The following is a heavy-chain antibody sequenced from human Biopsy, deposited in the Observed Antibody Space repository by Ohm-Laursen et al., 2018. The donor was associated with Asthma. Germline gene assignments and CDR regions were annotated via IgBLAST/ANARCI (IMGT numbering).Heavy chain of an antibody. D-gene: IGHD1-26*01. CDR3: AKDVFPGWELRRGPDY. V-gene: IGHV3-30*18. CDR1: GFSLSNYG. CDR2: ISFDGSNK. Sequence: SLRLSCTASGFSLSNYGMHWVRQAPGKGLDWVAVISFDGSNKNYTDSVKGRFTISRDNSRNTLHLQMNSLRAEDTAVYYCAKDVFPGWELRRGPDYWGQGTLVTVSS. J-gene: IGHJ4*02.